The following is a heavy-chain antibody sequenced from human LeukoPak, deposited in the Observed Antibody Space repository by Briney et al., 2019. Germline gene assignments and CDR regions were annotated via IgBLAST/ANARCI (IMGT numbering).Heavy chain of an antibody. V-gene: IGHV4-59*01. D-gene: IGHD3-16*01. J-gene: IGHJ4*02. Sequence: IPSETLSLTYTVSGASINNYYWNGIRQPPGKGLEWIGYVYYTGTTNYNPSLKSRVTVSLDTSKNQFSLKLTSVTAADTAVYYCTTYIWARHFDYWGQGTLVTVSS. CDR2: VYYTGTT. CDR1: GASINNYY. CDR3: TTYIWARHFDY.